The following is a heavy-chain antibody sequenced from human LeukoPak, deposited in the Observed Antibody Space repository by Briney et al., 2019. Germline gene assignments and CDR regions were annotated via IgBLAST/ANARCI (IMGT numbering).Heavy chain of an antibody. CDR1: GGSISSGGYN. CDR3: TREGGTRAYYYYGMDV. CDR2: IYYSGST. D-gene: IGHD6-25*01. V-gene: IGHV4-31*03. J-gene: IGHJ6*02. Sequence: PSQTLSLTCTVSGGSISSGGYNWNWIRQHPGKGLEWIGYIYYSGSTYYNPSLKSRLTISVDTSKNQFSLKLSSVTAADTAVYYCTREGGTRAYYYYGMDVWGQGTMVTVSS.